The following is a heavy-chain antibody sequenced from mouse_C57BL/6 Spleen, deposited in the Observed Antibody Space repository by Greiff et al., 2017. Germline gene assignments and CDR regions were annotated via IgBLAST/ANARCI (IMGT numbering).Heavy chain of an antibody. V-gene: IGHV1-9*01. CDR3: ERGGAYQSGSGAMDY. J-gene: IGHJ4*01. D-gene: IGHD3-2*02. CDR2: IVPGSGST. CDR1: GYTFTGYW. Sequence: QVQLQQSGAELVKPGASVKLSCKATGYTFTGYWIEWVKQRPGHGLEWIGEIVPGSGSTNYNEKFKGKATFTVDTSSNTAYMHISSLTTEASAIYDCERGGAYQSGSGAMDYWGQGTSVTVSS.